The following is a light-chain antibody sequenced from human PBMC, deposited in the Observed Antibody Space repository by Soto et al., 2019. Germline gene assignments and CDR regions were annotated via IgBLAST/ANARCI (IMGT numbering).Light chain of an antibody. Sequence: QSVLTQPPSASGTPGQRVTISCSGSSSNIGSNYVYWYQQVPGTAPKLLIYSNNQRPSGVPDRFSGSKSGTSAPLAISGLRSEDEADYYCAAWDDSLTGYYVFGTGTKVTVL. CDR1: SSNIGSNY. CDR2: SNN. J-gene: IGLJ1*01. V-gene: IGLV1-47*02. CDR3: AAWDDSLTGYYV.